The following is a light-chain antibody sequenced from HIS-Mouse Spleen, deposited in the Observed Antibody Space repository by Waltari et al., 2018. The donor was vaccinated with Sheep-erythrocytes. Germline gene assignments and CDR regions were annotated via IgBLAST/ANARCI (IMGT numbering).Light chain of an antibody. CDR1: KLGDKY. CDR2: QDS. CDR3: QAWDSSTAWV. Sequence: SYELAQPPSVSVSPGQTASTPCPGDKLGDKYARWYQQKPGQSPVLVIYQDSKRPSGIPERFSGSNSGNTATLTISGTQAMDEADYYCQAWDSSTAWVFGGGTKLTVL. V-gene: IGLV3-1*01. J-gene: IGLJ3*02.